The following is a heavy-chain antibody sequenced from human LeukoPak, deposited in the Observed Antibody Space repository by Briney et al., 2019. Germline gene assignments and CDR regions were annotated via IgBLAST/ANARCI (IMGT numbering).Heavy chain of an antibody. CDR3: ASGDFYYDSSGPAGHYYGMDV. CDR2: INHTGST. J-gene: IGHJ6*02. Sequence: SETLSLTCAVYGGSFSGYYWSWIRQSPGKGLEWIGEINHTGSTNYNPSLKSRVTISVDTSKNQFSLKLSSVTAADTAVYYCASGDFYYDSSGPAGHYYGMDVWGQGTTVTVSS. D-gene: IGHD3-22*01. V-gene: IGHV4-34*01. CDR1: GGSFSGYY.